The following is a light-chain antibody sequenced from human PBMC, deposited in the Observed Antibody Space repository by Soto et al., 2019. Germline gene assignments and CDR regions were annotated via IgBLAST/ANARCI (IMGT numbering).Light chain of an antibody. V-gene: IGKV1-17*01. Sequence: DIQMTQSPSSLSASVGDRITITCRASQGIRSDVGWYQQKPGKDPKRLIYAASNLQSGVPSRFSGSGSWAEFTLTISSLQPEDFATYYCLQHNTYPLTFGGGTKVEIK. CDR3: LQHNTYPLT. J-gene: IGKJ4*01. CDR1: QGIRSD. CDR2: AAS.